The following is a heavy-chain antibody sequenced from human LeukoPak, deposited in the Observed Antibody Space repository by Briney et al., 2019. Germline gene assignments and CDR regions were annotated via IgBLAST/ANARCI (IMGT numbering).Heavy chain of an antibody. CDR3: ARERAVVPAAILDWFDP. Sequence: PGGSLRLSCAASGFTFSSYSMHWVRQAPGKGLEWVSSISSSSSYIYYADSVKGRFTTSRDNAKNSLYLQMNSLRAEDTAVYYCARERAVVPAAILDWFDPWGQGTLVTVSS. CDR1: GFTFSSYS. D-gene: IGHD2-2*01. V-gene: IGHV3-21*01. J-gene: IGHJ5*02. CDR2: ISSSSSYI.